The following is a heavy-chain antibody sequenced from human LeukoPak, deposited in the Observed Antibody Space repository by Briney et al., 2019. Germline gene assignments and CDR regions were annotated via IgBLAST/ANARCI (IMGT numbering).Heavy chain of an antibody. V-gene: IGHV4-38-2*01. CDR1: GYSISSGYY. D-gene: IGHD3-3*01. CDR3: ARRFGDHDAFDI. CDR2: IYHGGST. Sequence: SETLSLTCAVSGYSISSGYYWGWIRQPPGKGLEWIGSIYHGGSTYYNPSLKSRVTISVDTSKNQFSLKLSSVTAADTAVYYCARRFGDHDAFDIWGQGTMVTVSS. J-gene: IGHJ3*02.